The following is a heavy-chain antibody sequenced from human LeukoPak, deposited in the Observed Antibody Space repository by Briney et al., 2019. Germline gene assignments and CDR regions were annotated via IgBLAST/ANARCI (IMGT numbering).Heavy chain of an antibody. Sequence: GGSLRLSCAASGFTFKNYAMHWVRQAPGKGLEWVSRINSDGSSRNYADSVKGRFTISRDNAKNTLYLQMNSLRAEDTAVYYCASASSHRIAAGGDYWGQGTLVTVSS. V-gene: IGHV3-74*01. D-gene: IGHD6-13*01. CDR3: ASASSHRIAAGGDY. J-gene: IGHJ4*02. CDR2: INSDGSSR. CDR1: GFTFKNYA.